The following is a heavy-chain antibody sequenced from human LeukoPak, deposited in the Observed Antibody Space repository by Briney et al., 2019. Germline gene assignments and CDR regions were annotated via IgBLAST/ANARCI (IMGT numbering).Heavy chain of an antibody. Sequence: ASVKVSCKASGYTFTGYYMHWVRQAPGQGLEWMGWINPNSGGTNYAQKFQGRVTMTRDTSISTAYMGLSRLRSDDTAVYYCARDWSSSWYTYYYYYYMDVWGKGTTVTVSS. J-gene: IGHJ6*03. CDR3: ARDWSSSWYTYYYYYYMDV. CDR1: GYTFTGYY. D-gene: IGHD6-13*01. CDR2: INPNSGGT. V-gene: IGHV1-2*02.